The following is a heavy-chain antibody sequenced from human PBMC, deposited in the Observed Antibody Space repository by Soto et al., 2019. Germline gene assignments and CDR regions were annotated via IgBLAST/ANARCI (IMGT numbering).Heavy chain of an antibody. CDR1: GGTVSYYT. CDR3: ASNYGGNSY. D-gene: IGHD4-17*01. V-gene: IGHV1-69*02. J-gene: IGHJ4*02. Sequence: QVQLVQSGAEVKKPGSSVKVSCKASGGTVSYYTISWVRQGPGQGLEWMGRIIPILGIANYAQKFQGRVTITADKSTSTVYMELSSLRSEDTAVYYCASNYGGNSYWGQGTLVTVSS. CDR2: IIPILGIA.